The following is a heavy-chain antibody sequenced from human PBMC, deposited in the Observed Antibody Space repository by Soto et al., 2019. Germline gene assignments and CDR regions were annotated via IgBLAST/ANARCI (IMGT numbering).Heavy chain of an antibody. CDR3: ARGFMTTVVRVKYYFDY. D-gene: IGHD4-17*01. Sequence: GGSLRLSCAASGFTFSSYGMHWVRQAPGKGLEWVAVIWYDGSNKYYADSVKGRFTISRDNSKNTLYLQMNSLRAEDTAVYYCARGFMTTVVRVKYYFDYWGQGTLVTVSS. CDR2: IWYDGSNK. J-gene: IGHJ4*02. V-gene: IGHV3-33*01. CDR1: GFTFSSYG.